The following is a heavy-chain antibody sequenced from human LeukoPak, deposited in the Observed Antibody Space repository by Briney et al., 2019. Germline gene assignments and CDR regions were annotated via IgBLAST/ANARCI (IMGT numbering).Heavy chain of an antibody. Sequence: SVKVSCKASGGTFSSYAISWVRQAPGQGLEWMGGIIPIFGTANYAQKFQGRVTITADESTSTAYMELSGLRSEDTAVYYCARDRYYYGSGSDYFDYWGQGTLVTVSS. CDR1: GGTFSSYA. CDR2: IIPIFGTA. V-gene: IGHV1-69*13. D-gene: IGHD3-10*01. J-gene: IGHJ4*02. CDR3: ARDRYYYGSGSDYFDY.